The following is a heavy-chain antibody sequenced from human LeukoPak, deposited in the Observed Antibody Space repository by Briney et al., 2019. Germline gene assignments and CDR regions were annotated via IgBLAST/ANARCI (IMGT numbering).Heavy chain of an antibody. CDR1: GGSISSSTYY. Sequence: SETLSLTCSVSGGSISSSTYYWGWIRQPPGQGLDWIGNIYYSGSTYYNPSLKSRVTISEDTSKRPFSLKLTSVTAADTAVYYCARDYGDYAFDSWGQGTLVTVSS. J-gene: IGHJ4*02. CDR3: ARDYGDYAFDS. V-gene: IGHV4-39*02. CDR2: IYYSGST. D-gene: IGHD4-17*01.